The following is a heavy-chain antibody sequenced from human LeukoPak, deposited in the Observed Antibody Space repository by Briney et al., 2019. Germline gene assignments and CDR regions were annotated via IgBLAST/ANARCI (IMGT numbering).Heavy chain of an antibody. D-gene: IGHD6-6*01. V-gene: IGHV3-23*01. CDR2: ISGSGGST. CDR1: GFTFSRYA. Sequence: PGGSLRLSCAASGFTFSRYAMSWVRQAPGKGLEWVSSISGSGGSTYYADSVKGRFTISRDNSKNTLYLQVNSLRAEGTAVYYCAKAGYSTSSSFDYWGQGTLVTVSS. J-gene: IGHJ4*02. CDR3: AKAGYSTSSSFDY.